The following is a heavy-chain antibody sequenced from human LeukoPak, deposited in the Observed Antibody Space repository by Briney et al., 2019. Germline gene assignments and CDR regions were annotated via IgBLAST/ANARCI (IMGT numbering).Heavy chain of an antibody. D-gene: IGHD2-21*01. CDR2: ISYDGSNK. Sequence: GGSLRLSCAASGFTFSSYGMHWVRQAPGKGLEWVAVISYDGSNKYYADSVKGRFTISRDNSKNTLYLQMNSLGAEDTAVYYCAKELGALVSYYYYGMDVWGQGTTVTVSS. V-gene: IGHV3-30*18. J-gene: IGHJ6*02. CDR1: GFTFSSYG. CDR3: AKELGALVSYYYYGMDV.